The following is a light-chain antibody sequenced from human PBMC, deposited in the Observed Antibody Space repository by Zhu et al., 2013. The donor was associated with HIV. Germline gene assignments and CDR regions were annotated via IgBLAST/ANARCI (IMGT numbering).Light chain of an antibody. CDR1: QSISSW. Sequence: DIQMTQSPSTLSASVGDRVTITCRASQSISSWLAWYQQKPGKAPKLLIYKASSLESGVPSRLSGSGSGTEFTLTISSLQPDDFATYYCQQYNSYPLTFGPGTKVDIK. J-gene: IGKJ3*01. V-gene: IGKV1-5*03. CDR2: KAS. CDR3: QQYNSYPLT.